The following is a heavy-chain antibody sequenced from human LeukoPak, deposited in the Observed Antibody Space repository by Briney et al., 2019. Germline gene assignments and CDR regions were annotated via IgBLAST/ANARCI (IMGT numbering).Heavy chain of an antibody. CDR1: GFTFSTYA. CDR2: VRGSGTDT. V-gene: IGHV3-23*01. D-gene: IGHD5-12*01. Sequence: GGSLRLSCAASGFTFSTYAMTWVRQAPGKGLEWVSAVRGSGTDTYYADSVKGRCTISRDNSKNTLYLQMNSLRAEDTAIYYCAKTSRRDSAYDSPFDYWGQGTLVTVSS. CDR3: AKTSRRDSAYDSPFDY. J-gene: IGHJ4*02.